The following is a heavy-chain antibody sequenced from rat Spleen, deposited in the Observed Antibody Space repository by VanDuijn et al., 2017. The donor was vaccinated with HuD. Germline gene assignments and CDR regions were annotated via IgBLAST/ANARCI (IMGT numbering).Heavy chain of an antibody. Sequence: EVQLKESGPGLVQPSQTLSLTCTVSGFSLTDYSVHWVRQPSGKGLEWMGVIWTGGSTEYNSALKSRLSISRDTSKSQVFLKMNSLQTEDTATYYCARGAGGVMDAWGQGVMVTVSS. CDR3: ARGAGGVMDA. CDR2: IWTGGST. D-gene: IGHD1-12*01. V-gene: IGHV2S63*01. CDR1: GFSLTDYS. J-gene: IGHJ2*01.